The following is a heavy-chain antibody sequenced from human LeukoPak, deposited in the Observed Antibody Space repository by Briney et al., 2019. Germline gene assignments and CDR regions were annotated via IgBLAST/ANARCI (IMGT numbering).Heavy chain of an antibody. CDR1: GGTFSSYA. Sequence: SVKVSCKASGGTFSSYAISWVRQAPGQGLEWMRRIIPIFGTANYAQKFQGRVTITTDESTSTAYMELSSLRSEDTAVYYCARDPLGPNGYWGQGTLVTVSS. CDR2: IIPIFGTA. CDR3: ARDPLGPNGY. D-gene: IGHD4/OR15-4a*01. J-gene: IGHJ4*02. V-gene: IGHV1-69*05.